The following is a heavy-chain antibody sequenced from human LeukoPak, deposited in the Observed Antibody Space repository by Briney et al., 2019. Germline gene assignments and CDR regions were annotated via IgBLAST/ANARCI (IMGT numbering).Heavy chain of an antibody. CDR2: ISAYNGNT. J-gene: IGHJ4*02. CDR3: ARADSSGWLYYFDY. V-gene: IGHV1-18*01. CDR1: GYTFTSYG. Sequence: ASVKVSCKASGYTFTSYGISWVRQAPGQGLEWMGWISAYNGNTNYAQKLQGRVTMTTDASTSTAYMELRSLRSDDTAVYYCARADSSGWLYYFDYWGQGTLVAVSS. D-gene: IGHD6-19*01.